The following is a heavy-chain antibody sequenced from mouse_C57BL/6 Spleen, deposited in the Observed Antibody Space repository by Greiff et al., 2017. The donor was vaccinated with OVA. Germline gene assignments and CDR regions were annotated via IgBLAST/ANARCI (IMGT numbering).Heavy chain of an antibody. CDR2: IYPGDGDT. D-gene: IGHD1-1*01. J-gene: IGHJ4*01. CDR3: ASAYYYGSRDYYAMDD. V-gene: IGHV1-80*01. Sequence: VQLQQSGAELVKPGASVKISCKASGYAFSSYWMNWVKQRPGKGLEWIGQIYPGDGDTNYTGKFKGKATLTADKSSSTAYMQLSSLTSEDSAVYFCASAYYYGSRDYYAMDDWGQGTSVTVAS. CDR1: GYAFSSYW.